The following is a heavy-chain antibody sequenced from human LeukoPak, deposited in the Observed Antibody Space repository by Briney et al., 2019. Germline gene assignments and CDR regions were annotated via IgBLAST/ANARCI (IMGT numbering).Heavy chain of an antibody. J-gene: IGHJ3*02. V-gene: IGHV1-8*01. Sequence: ASVNVSCKASGYTFTSYDINWVRQATGQGLEWMGWMNPNSGNTGYAQKFQGRVTMTRNTSISTAYMELSSLRSEDTAVYYCARGKEWELDAFDIWGQGTMVTVSS. CDR1: GYTFTSYD. CDR3: ARGKEWELDAFDI. D-gene: IGHD1-26*01. CDR2: MNPNSGNT.